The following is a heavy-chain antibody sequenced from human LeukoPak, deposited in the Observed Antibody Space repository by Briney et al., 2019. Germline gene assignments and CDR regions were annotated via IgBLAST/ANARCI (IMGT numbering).Heavy chain of an antibody. D-gene: IGHD1-26*01. CDR2: IRNDGSND. CDR1: GFSLRNYG. CDR3: AKVRVGATTIDAFDI. J-gene: IGHJ3*02. Sequence: GGSLRLSCAASGFSLRNYGMHWVRQAPGKGLEWVTFIRNDGSNDYYADSVKGRFTISRDNSKNTVYLQMNSLRVDDTAVYYCAKVRVGATTIDAFDIWGQGTMVTVSS. V-gene: IGHV3-30*02.